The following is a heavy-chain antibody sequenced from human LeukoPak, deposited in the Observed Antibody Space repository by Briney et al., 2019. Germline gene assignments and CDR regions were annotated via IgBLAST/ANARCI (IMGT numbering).Heavy chain of an antibody. D-gene: IGHD4-11*01. CDR3: ARDPNPTTTPRPYYYYYMDV. J-gene: IGHJ6*03. V-gene: IGHV3-20*04. CDR1: GFDFSTYE. Sequence: PGGSLRLSCAASGFDFSTYEMNWVRQAPGKGLEWVSGINWSGGSTSYADSVKGRFTISRDNVKNSLYLQMNSLRAEDTAVYYCARDPNPTTTPRPYYYYYMDVWGKGTTVTISS. CDR2: INWSGGST.